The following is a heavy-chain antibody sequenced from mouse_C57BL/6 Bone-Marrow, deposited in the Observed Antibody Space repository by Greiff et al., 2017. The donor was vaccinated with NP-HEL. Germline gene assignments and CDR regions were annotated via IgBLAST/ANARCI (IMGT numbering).Heavy chain of an antibody. CDR1: GSTFTSYG. J-gene: IGHJ4*01. V-gene: IGHV1-81*01. D-gene: IGHD1-1*01. CDR2: IYPRSGNT. Sequence: VQLQQSGAELARPGASVKLCQASGSTFTSYGISWVTQRTGQGLEWLGEIYPRSGNTYYNEKFKGKATLTAGKSSSTAYMELRSLTSEDSAVYFCARSYYYGSSQYYAMDYWGQGTSVTVSS. CDR3: ARSYYYGSSQYYAMDY.